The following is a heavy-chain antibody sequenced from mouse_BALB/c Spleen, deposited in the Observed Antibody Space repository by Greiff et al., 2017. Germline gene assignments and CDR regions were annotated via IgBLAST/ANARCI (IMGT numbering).Heavy chain of an antibody. V-gene: IGHV1-5*01. CDR1: GYTFTSYW. Sequence: EVQLQQSGTVLARPGASVKMSCKASGYTFTSYWMHWVKQRPGQGLEWIGAIYPGNSDTSYNQKFKGKAKLTAVTSTSTAYMELSSRTNEDSAVYYCTRTNYGNDLAYWGQGTLVTVSA. D-gene: IGHD2-2*01. CDR3: TRTNYGNDLAY. CDR2: IYPGNSDT. J-gene: IGHJ3*01.